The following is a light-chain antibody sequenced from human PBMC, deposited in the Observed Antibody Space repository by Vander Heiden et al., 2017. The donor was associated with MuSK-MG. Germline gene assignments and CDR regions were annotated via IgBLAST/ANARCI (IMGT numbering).Light chain of an antibody. V-gene: IGLV7-43*01. Sequence: TVVTQEPSLTVSPGGPVTLTCASSTGAVTSGYYPNWFQQKPGQAPRALIYSTSNKRAWTPARFSGSLLGGKAALTLSGVQPEDEDEYYCLLYYGGAQVFGTGTKVTVL. CDR1: TGAVTSGYY. J-gene: IGLJ1*01. CDR2: STS. CDR3: LLYYGGAQV.